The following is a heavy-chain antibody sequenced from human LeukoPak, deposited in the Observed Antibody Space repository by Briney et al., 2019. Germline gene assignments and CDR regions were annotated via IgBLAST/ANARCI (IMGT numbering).Heavy chain of an antibody. CDR2: ISWDGGST. D-gene: IGHD6-13*01. CDR1: GFTFDDYT. V-gene: IGHV3-43*01. Sequence: PGGSLRLSCAASGFTFDDYTMHWVRQAPGKGLEWVSLISWDGGSTYYADSVKGRFTISRDNSKNSLYLQMNSLRTEDTALYYCAKGESSSWPYYYYGMDVWGQGTTVTVSS. CDR3: AKGESSSWPYYYYGMDV. J-gene: IGHJ6*02.